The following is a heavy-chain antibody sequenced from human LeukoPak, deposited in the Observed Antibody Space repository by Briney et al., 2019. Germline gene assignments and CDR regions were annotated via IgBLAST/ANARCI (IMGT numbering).Heavy chain of an antibody. Sequence: SETLSLTCAVYGGSFSGYYWSWIRQPPGKGLEWIGEINHSGSTNYNPSLKSRVTISVDTSKNQFSLELSSVTAADTAVYYCARVLSWFDPWGQGTLVTVSS. D-gene: IGHD3-10*01. CDR3: ARVLSWFDP. V-gene: IGHV4-34*01. CDR1: GGSFSGYY. J-gene: IGHJ5*02. CDR2: INHSGST.